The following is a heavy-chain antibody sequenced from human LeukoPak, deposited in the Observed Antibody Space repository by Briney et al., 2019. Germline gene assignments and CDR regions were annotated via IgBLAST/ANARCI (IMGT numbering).Heavy chain of an antibody. CDR2: INPSGGST. Sequence: GASVKVSCKASGYTFTSYYMHWVRQAPGQGLEGRGIINPSGGSTSYAQKFQGRVTMTRDTYTSPVYMELSRLRSEDTAVYYCARDVTGYSYGSNFDYWGQGTLVTVSS. CDR3: ARDVTGYSYGSNFDY. D-gene: IGHD5-18*01. V-gene: IGHV1-46*01. CDR1: GYTFTSYY. J-gene: IGHJ4*02.